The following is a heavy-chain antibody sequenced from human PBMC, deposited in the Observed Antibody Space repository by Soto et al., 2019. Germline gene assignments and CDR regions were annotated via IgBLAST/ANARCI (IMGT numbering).Heavy chain of an antibody. CDR3: ARDAFVSDSPGYYFDY. Sequence: QVQLVQSGAAVKKPGASVKVSCKASGYTFISTVISLVRQAPAQGLAGMGWIRAYNGNTIDAPKLQVRSTMTTDTHRRTAYMELRSLRSDDTDVSCCARDAFVSDSPGYYFDYWGQGTLVTVSS. J-gene: IGHJ4*02. V-gene: IGHV1-18*01. CDR1: GYTFISTV. D-gene: IGHD2-21*01. CDR2: IRAYNGNT.